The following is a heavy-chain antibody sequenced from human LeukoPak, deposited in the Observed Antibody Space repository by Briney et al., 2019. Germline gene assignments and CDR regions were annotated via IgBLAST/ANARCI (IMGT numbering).Heavy chain of an antibody. CDR3: AKVLRRWGAFDI. Sequence: GGSLRLSCAASGFTFSSYEMNWVRQAPGKGLEWVSYISSSGSTIYYADSVKGRFTISRDNAKNSLYLQMNSLRAEDTALYYCAKVLRRWGAFDIWGQGTMVTVSS. CDR2: ISSSGSTI. D-gene: IGHD2-15*01. CDR1: GFTFSSYE. J-gene: IGHJ3*02. V-gene: IGHV3-48*03.